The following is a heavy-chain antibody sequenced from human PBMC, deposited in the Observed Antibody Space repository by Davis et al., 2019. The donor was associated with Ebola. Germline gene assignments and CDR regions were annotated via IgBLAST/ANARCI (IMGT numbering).Heavy chain of an antibody. J-gene: IGHJ6*03. D-gene: IGHD5-12*01. CDR3: AKDRVATTLYYYYYMDV. V-gene: IGHV3-48*03. CDR1: GFTFSSYE. CDR2: IYSSGSGI. Sequence: PGGSLRLSCAASGFTFSSYEFNWVRQAPGKGLEWVSYIYSSGSGIYYADSVKGRFTISRDNSKNTLYLQMNSLRAEDTAVYYCAKDRVATTLYYYYYMDVWGKGTTVTVSS.